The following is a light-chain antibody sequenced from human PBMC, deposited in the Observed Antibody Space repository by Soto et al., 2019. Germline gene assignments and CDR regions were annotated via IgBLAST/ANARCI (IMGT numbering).Light chain of an antibody. CDR2: GAS. J-gene: IGKJ1*01. CDR1: QAISHF. Sequence: DIQLTQSPSSLSASVGDRVTFTCRASQAISHFLAWYQQRPGEVPRLLIYGASTLQSGVSSRVSGSGFGTDCTLTIASLQPEDVATYYCQKYNKDSPATFGPGTKVEIK. V-gene: IGKV1-27*01. CDR3: QKYNKDSPAT.